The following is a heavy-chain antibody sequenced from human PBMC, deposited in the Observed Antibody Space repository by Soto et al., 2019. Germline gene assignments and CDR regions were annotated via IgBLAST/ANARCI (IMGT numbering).Heavy chain of an antibody. CDR1: GFTFRSYA. Sequence: EVQLLESGGGLVQPGGSLRLSCAASGFTFRSYAMTWVRQAPGKGLEWVSGISGSGGSTYYADSVKGRFTISRDNSKNTLYLQMNSLRAEDTAVYYCAKASEAYFYGSGSSSGADYWGQGTLVTVSS. D-gene: IGHD3-10*01. CDR2: ISGSGGST. CDR3: AKASEAYFYGSGSSSGADY. V-gene: IGHV3-23*01. J-gene: IGHJ4*02.